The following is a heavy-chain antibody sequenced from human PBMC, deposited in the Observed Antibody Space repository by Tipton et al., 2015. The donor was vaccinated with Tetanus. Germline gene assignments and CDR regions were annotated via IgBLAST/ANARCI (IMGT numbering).Heavy chain of an antibody. V-gene: IGHV4-4*07. CDR2: IYTSEST. CDR3: ARGPFAYDR. J-gene: IGHJ5*02. Sequence: LRLSCTVSGGSISSYYWSWIRQPAGKGLEWIGRIYTSESTNYNPSLKSRLTMPVDTSKNQFSLRLNSVTAADTAVYYCARGPFAYDRWGQGALVTVSS. CDR1: GGSISSYY.